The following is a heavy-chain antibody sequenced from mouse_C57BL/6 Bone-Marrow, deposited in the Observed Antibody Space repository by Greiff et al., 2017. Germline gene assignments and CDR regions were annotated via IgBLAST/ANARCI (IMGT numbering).Heavy chain of an antibody. CDR2: IHPSDSDT. V-gene: IGHV1-74*01. CDR1: GYTFTSYW. J-gene: IGHJ2*01. CDR3: APLYYYGSSSGFDY. D-gene: IGHD1-1*01. Sequence: QVQLQPPGAELVKPGASVKVSCKASGYTFTSYWMHWVKQRPGQGLEWIGRIHPSDSDTNYNQKFKGKATLTVDKSSSTAYMQLSSLTSEDSAVYYCAPLYYYGSSSGFDYWGQGTTLTVSS.